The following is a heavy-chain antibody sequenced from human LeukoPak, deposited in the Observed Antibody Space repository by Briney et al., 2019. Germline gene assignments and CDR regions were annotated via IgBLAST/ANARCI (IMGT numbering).Heavy chain of an antibody. CDR3: AKEEGDY. J-gene: IGHJ4*02. Sequence: GGSLRLSCAASGFTFSSYGMHWVRQAPGKGLEWVAFIRYDGSNKYYADSVKGRFTISRDNSKNTVYLQMNSLTTDDTAVYYCAKEEGDYWGQGTLVTVSS. CDR1: GFTFSSYG. V-gene: IGHV3-30*02. CDR2: IRYDGSNK.